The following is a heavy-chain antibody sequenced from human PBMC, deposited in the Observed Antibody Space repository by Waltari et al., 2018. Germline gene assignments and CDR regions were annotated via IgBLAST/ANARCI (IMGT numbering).Heavy chain of an antibody. Sequence: QVQLVQSGAEVKKPGSSVKVSCQASGGTFRSLDISWVRQAPGQGLEWMGGIIRIFGTAKYAQKFQGRVTITADESTSTAYMELSSLRSEDTAVYYCATDQPGSPFDPWGQGTLVTVSS. CDR3: ATDQPGSPFDP. CDR1: GGTFRSLD. CDR2: IIRIFGTA. J-gene: IGHJ5*02. D-gene: IGHD3-10*01. V-gene: IGHV1-69*01.